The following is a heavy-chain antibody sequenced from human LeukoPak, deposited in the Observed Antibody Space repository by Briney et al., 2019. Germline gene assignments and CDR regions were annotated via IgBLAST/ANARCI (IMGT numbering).Heavy chain of an antibody. CDR3: ARDLSDYYGSGSYRPIDAFDI. CDR2: ISYSGST. V-gene: IGHV4-39*02. J-gene: IGHJ3*02. D-gene: IGHD3-10*01. Sequence: PSETLSLTCTVSGGSISRSSYYWGWIRQPPGKGLEWIGSISYSGSTYYTPSLKSRVTISVDTSKNQFSLKLSPVTVADTAVYYCARDLSDYYGSGSYRPIDAFDIWGQGTMVTVSS. CDR1: GGSISRSSYY.